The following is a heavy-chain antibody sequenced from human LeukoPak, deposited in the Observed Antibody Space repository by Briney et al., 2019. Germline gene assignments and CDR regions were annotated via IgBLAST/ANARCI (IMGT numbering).Heavy chain of an antibody. V-gene: IGHV5-51*01. CDR3: ARQYINSSPFDY. J-gene: IGHJ4*02. D-gene: IGHD6-6*01. Sequence: GESLKISCKGSGYSFTSYWISWVRQMPGKGLEWMGIIYPGDSDTRYSPSFQGQVTFSADKSITTAYLQWSRLQASDTAMYYCARQYINSSPFDYWGQGTLVTVS. CDR2: IYPGDSDT. CDR1: GYSFTSYW.